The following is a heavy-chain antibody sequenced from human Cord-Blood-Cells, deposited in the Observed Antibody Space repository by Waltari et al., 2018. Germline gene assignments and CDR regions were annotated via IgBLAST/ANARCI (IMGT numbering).Heavy chain of an antibody. CDR3: ARKVSGVTTAKRWFDP. CDR2: INHSGST. J-gene: IGHJ5*02. Sequence: QVQLQQWGAGLLKPSETLSPTCAVYGGSFSGYYWSWIRQPPGKGLEWIGEINHSGSTNYNPSLKSRVTISVDTSKNQFSLKLSSVTAADTAVYYCARKVSGVTTAKRWFDPWGQGTLVTVSS. CDR1: GGSFSGYY. D-gene: IGHD4-17*01. V-gene: IGHV4-34*01.